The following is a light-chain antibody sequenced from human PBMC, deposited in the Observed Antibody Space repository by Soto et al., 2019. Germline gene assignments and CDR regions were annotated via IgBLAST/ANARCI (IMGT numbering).Light chain of an antibody. V-gene: IGKV3-15*01. J-gene: IGKJ1*01. CDR2: GAS. CDR1: QSVSSN. Sequence: EIVMTQSPATLSVSPGEGATLSCRASQSVSSNLARYQQKPGQAPRLVIYGASTRATGIPARFSGSGSGTEFTLTISSLQSEDFAVYYCQQYNNWPPWTFGQGTKVEIK. CDR3: QQYNNWPPWT.